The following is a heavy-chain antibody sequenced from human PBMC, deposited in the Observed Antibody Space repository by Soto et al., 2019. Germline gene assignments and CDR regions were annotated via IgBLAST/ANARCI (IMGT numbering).Heavy chain of an antibody. CDR3: ASEGYSYGYSTYFDY. CDR1: GGTFSSYA. D-gene: IGHD5-18*01. J-gene: IGHJ4*02. CDR2: IIPIFSTA. Sequence: QVQLVQSGAEVKKPGSSVKVSCKASGGTFSSYAISWVRQAPGQGLEWMGGIIPIFSTANYAQKFQGRVTITADESTSTAYMELSSLRSEDTAVYYCASEGYSYGYSTYFDYWGQGTLVTVSS. V-gene: IGHV1-69*01.